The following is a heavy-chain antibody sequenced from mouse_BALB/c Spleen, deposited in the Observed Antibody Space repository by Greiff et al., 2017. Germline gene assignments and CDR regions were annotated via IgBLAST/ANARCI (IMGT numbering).Heavy chain of an antibody. CDR3: ARDGSSYPFAY. Sequence: VQLQESGAELVRPGTSVKVSCKASGYAFTNYLIEWVKQRPGQGLEWIGVINPGSGGTNYNEKFKGKATLTADKSSSTAYMQLSSLTSDDSAVYFCARDGSSYPFAYWGQGTLVTVSA. J-gene: IGHJ3*01. CDR2: INPGSGGT. V-gene: IGHV1-54*03. CDR1: GYAFTNYL. D-gene: IGHD1-1*01.